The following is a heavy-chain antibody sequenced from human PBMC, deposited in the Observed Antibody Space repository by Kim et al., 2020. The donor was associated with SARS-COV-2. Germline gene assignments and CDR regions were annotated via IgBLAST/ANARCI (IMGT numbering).Heavy chain of an antibody. CDR3: ARGSRYCSSTSCSFRWFDP. CDR1: GGSFSGYY. J-gene: IGHJ5*02. D-gene: IGHD2-2*01. Sequence: SETLSLTCAVYGGSFSGYYWSWIRQPPGKGLEWIGEINHSGSTNYNPSLKSRVTISVDTSKNQFSLKLSSVTAADTAVYYCARGSRYCSSTSCSFRWFDPWGQGTLVTVSS. CDR2: INHSGST. V-gene: IGHV4-34*01.